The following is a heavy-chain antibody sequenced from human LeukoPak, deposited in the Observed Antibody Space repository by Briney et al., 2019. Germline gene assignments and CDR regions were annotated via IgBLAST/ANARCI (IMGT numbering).Heavy chain of an antibody. J-gene: IGHJ4*02. CDR1: GYTFTSYG. CDR2: ISAYNGNT. Sequence: ASVKVSCKASGYTFTSYGISWVRQAPGQGLEWMGWISAYNGNTNYAQKLQGRVTMTTDTSTSTAYMEPRSLRSDDTAVYYCARDNNYYDSSGYYYYFDYWGQGTLVTVSS. CDR3: ARDNNYYDSSGYYYYFDY. V-gene: IGHV1-18*01. D-gene: IGHD3-22*01.